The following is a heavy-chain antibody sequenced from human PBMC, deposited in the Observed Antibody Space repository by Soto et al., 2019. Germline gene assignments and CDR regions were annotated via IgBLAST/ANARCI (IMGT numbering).Heavy chain of an antibody. Sequence: SETLALTCTVSGGSISSGGYYWSWIRQHPGKGLEWIGYIYYSGSTYYNPSLKSRVTISVDTSKNQFSLKLSSVTAADTAVYYCARAVIWFGELLGYYYYGMDVWGQGTTVTVSS. CDR2: IYYSGST. D-gene: IGHD3-10*01. CDR1: GGSISSGGYY. J-gene: IGHJ6*02. CDR3: ARAVIWFGELLGYYYYGMDV. V-gene: IGHV4-31*03.